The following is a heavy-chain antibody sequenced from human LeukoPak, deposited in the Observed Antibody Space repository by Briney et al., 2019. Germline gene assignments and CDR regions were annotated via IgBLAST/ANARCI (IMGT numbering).Heavy chain of an antibody. D-gene: IGHD3-22*01. CDR3: ARAAEIGYFDY. Sequence: SETLSLTCTVSGGSISSGDYYWSWIRQPPGKGLKWIGYIYYSGSTYYNPSLKSRVTISVDTSKNQFSLKLSSVTAADTAVYYCARAAEIGYFDYWGQGTLVTVSS. V-gene: IGHV4-30-4*01. J-gene: IGHJ4*02. CDR2: IYYSGST. CDR1: GGSISSGDYY.